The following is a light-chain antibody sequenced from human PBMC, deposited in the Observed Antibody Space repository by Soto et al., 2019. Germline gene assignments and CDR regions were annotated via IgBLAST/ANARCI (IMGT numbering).Light chain of an antibody. CDR3: ETWDSNSWV. V-gene: IGLV4-60*02. J-gene: IGLJ3*02. CDR2: LEGSGSY. Sequence: QPVLPQSSSASASLGSSVKLTCTLSSGHSSYIIAWHQQQPGKAPRYLMKLEGSGSYNKGSGVPDSFSGSSSGADRYLTISHLQFEDEADYYCETWDSNSWVFGGGTKLTVL. CDR1: SGHSSYI.